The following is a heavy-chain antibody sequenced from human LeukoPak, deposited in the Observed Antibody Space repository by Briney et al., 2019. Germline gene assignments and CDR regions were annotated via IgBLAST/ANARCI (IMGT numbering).Heavy chain of an antibody. D-gene: IGHD6-13*01. Sequence: PVASVKVSCKASGYTFTTYYVHWVRQAPGQGLEWMGIINPSGGTTIYAQKFQGRVTITADESTSTAYMELSSLRSEDTAVYFCASAPRYSSSWPNNWFDPWGQGTLVTVSS. CDR1: GYTFTTYY. CDR2: INPSGGTT. J-gene: IGHJ5*02. V-gene: IGHV1-46*01. CDR3: ASAPRYSSSWPNNWFDP.